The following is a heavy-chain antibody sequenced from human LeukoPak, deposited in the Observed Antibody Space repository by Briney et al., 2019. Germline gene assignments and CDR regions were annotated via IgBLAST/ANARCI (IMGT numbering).Heavy chain of an antibody. CDR3: AKDSSSSRWSGAFDI. CDR2: ISWNSGSI. J-gene: IGHJ3*02. CDR1: GFTFDDCA. D-gene: IGHD6-13*01. Sequence: PGGSLRLSCAASGFTFDDCATHWVRQAPGKGLEWVSGISWNSGSIGYADSVKGRFTISRDNAKNSLYLQMNSLRAEDTALYYCAKDSSSSRWSGAFDIWGQGTMVTVSS. V-gene: IGHV3-9*01.